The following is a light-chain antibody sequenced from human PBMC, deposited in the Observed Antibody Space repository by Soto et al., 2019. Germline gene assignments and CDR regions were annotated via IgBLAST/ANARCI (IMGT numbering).Light chain of an antibody. Sequence: QSALTQPASVSGSPGQSITISCTGSSSDVGDYTYVSWYQQHPGKAPKLMIYEVRYRPSGVSNRFSGSKSATTASLTISGLQADDEADYYCSSYSSSSTRVFGTGTKLTVL. V-gene: IGLV2-14*01. CDR1: SSDVGDYTY. J-gene: IGLJ1*01. CDR3: SSYSSSSTRV. CDR2: EVR.